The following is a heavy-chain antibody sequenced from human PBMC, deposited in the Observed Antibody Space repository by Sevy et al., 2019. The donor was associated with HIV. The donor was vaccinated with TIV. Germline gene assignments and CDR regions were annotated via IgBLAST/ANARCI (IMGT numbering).Heavy chain of an antibody. CDR2: ISSSSNTI. D-gene: IGHD5-12*01. CDR1: GFTVSSNY. Sequence: GGSLRLSCAASGFTVSSNYMSWVRQAPGKGLEWASYISSSSNTIYYADSVKGRFTISRDNDKNSLYLEMNSLRAEDTAVYYCAREGGYSDQGMDVWGLGTTVTVSS. CDR3: AREGGYSDQGMDV. J-gene: IGHJ6*02. V-gene: IGHV3-48*01.